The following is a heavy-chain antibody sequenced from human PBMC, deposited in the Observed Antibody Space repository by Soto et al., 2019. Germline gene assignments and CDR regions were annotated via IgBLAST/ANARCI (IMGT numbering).Heavy chain of an antibody. J-gene: IGHJ4*02. CDR1: GFTFSSYG. CDR3: ARVRAAADYFDY. V-gene: IGHV3-33*01. CDR2: IWYDGSNK. Sequence: PGGSLRLSCAASGFTFSSYGMHWVRQAPGKGLEWVAVIWYDGSNKYYADSVKGRFTISRDNSKNTLYLQMNSLRAEDTAVYYCARVRAAADYFDYWGQGTLVTVSS. D-gene: IGHD6-13*01.